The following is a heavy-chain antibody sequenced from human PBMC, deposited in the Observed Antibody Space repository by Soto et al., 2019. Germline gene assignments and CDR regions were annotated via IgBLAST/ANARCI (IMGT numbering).Heavy chain of an antibody. CDR2: IYRSGAT. D-gene: IGHD3-10*01. CDR3: ARDSGMIRGSYGVDV. J-gene: IGHJ6*02. Sequence: LRLSCAASGFTVTSNYLTWVRQAPGKGLEWVSVIYRSGATYYPDSVRGRFTASRDYSHNTLYLQMDSLRVEDTAVYYCARDSGMIRGSYGVDVWGPGTTVTVSS. V-gene: IGHV3-53*01. CDR1: GFTVTSNY.